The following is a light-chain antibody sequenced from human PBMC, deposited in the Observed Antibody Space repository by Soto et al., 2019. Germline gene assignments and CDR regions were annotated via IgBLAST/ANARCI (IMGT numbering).Light chain of an antibody. Sequence: DIKMTQSPSTLSASVGDRVTITCRASQSISSWLAWYQQKPGKAPKLLIYKASSLESGVPSRFSGSGSGTEFTLTISSLQPDDFATYYCQQYKTYTFGQGTKLEIK. J-gene: IGKJ2*01. V-gene: IGKV1-5*03. CDR3: QQYKTYT. CDR2: KAS. CDR1: QSISSW.